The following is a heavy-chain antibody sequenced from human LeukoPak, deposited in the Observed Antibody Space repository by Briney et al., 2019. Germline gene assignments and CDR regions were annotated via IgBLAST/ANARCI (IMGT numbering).Heavy chain of an antibody. D-gene: IGHD2-8*01. J-gene: IGHJ4*02. V-gene: IGHV3-30*18. CDR3: AKRVTSGPYSVHY. Sequence: SGRSLRLSCVASGFPFSCHGMHWVRQAPGKGLEWVAQLEGEGIEKIYADTQKGRCTISGDNPKNTRYLQMNSLRAEDTAVYLCAKRVTSGPYSVHYWGQGILVTVSS. CDR2: LEGEGIEK. CDR1: GFPFSCHG.